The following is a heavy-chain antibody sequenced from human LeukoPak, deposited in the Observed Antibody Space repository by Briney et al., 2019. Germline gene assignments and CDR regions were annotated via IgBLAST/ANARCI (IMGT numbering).Heavy chain of an antibody. CDR3: ARVGWQPNPSSDY. CDR2: ISSGGSTI. CDR1: GLTFSSYG. J-gene: IGHJ4*02. D-gene: IGHD2-15*01. Sequence: GGSLRLSCAASGLTFSSYGMHWVRQAPGKGLEWVSYISSGGSTIYYADSVKGRFTISRDNANNSLYLQMSGLRAEDTAVYYCARVGWQPNPSSDYWGQGTLVTVSS. V-gene: IGHV3-48*04.